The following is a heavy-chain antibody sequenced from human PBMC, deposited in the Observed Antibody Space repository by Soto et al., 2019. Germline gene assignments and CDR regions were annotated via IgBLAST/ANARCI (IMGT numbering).Heavy chain of an antibody. D-gene: IGHD3-3*02. J-gene: IGHJ5*02. Sequence: SETLSLTCTVSGGSISSGGYYWSWIRQHPGKGLEWIGYIYYSGSTYYNPSLKSRVTISVDTSKNQFSLKLSSVTAADTAVYYCARVSTFEGWFAPWGQGTRVTVSS. CDR3: ARVSTFEGWFAP. V-gene: IGHV4-31*03. CDR2: IYYSGST. CDR1: GGSISSGGYY.